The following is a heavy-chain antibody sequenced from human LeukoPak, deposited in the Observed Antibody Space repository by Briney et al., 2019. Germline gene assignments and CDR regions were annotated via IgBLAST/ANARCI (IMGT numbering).Heavy chain of an antibody. V-gene: IGHV1-69*13. D-gene: IGHD3-16*01. Sequence: SVKVSCKASGGTFSSYAISWVRQAPGQGLEWMGGIIPIFGTASYAQKFQGRVTITADESTSTAYMELSSLRSEDTAVYYCARDIRPMITFGGVGNWFDPWGQGTLVTVSS. CDR2: IIPIFGTA. J-gene: IGHJ5*02. CDR3: ARDIRPMITFGGVGNWFDP. CDR1: GGTFSSYA.